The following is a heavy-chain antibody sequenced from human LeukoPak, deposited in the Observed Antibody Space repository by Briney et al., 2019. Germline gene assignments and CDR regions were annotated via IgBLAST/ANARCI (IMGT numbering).Heavy chain of an antibody. CDR3: ARERYCSSTSCFNWFDP. V-gene: IGHV1-69*05. D-gene: IGHD2-2*01. J-gene: IGHJ5*02. CDR2: IIPIFGTA. CDR1: GGTFSSYA. Sequence: SAKVSCKASGGTFSSYAISWVRQAPGQGLEWVGGIIPIFGTANYAQKFQGRVTITTDESTSTAYMELSSLRSEDTAVYYCARERYCSSTSCFNWFDPWGQGTLVTVSS.